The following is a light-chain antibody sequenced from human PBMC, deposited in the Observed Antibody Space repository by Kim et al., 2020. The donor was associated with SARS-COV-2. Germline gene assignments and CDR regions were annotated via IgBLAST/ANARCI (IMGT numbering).Light chain of an antibody. CDR2: ETS. Sequence: WAPGERATLSCRASQSVGNSLAWFQQKPGQAPRLLIVETSNRATGIPARFSGSGSGTAFTLTISSLEPEDFAVYYCHQRYNWPLTFGRGTKVDIK. CDR3: HQRYNWPLT. J-gene: IGKJ4*01. V-gene: IGKV3-11*01. CDR1: QSVGNS.